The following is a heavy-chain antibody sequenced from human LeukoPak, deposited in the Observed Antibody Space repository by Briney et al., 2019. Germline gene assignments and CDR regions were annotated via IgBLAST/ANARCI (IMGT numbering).Heavy chain of an antibody. CDR3: ARDPTYYYGSGSSGNWFDP. V-gene: IGHV1-2*02. Sequence: ASVKVSCKASGYTFTGYYMHWVRQAPGQGLEWMGWINPNSGGTYYGQKFQGRVTMTRDTSITTAYMELNGLRSDDTAVYYCARDPTYYYGSGSSGNWFDPWGQGTLVTVSS. CDR1: GYTFTGYY. D-gene: IGHD3-10*01. J-gene: IGHJ5*02. CDR2: INPNSGGT.